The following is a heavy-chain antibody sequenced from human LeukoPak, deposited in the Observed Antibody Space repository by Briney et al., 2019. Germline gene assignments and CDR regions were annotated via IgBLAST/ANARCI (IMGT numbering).Heavy chain of an antibody. CDR2: ISSSSSHI. J-gene: IGHJ4*02. Sequence: GGSLRLSCAASGFTFSSYSMNWVRQAPGKGLEWVSSISSSSSHIFYADSVKGRFTISRDNSKNTLYLQMNSLRAEDTAVYYCAKKGYYDGSGYYMYYFDHWGQGTLVTVSS. V-gene: IGHV3-21*04. D-gene: IGHD3-22*01. CDR1: GFTFSSYS. CDR3: AKKGYYDGSGYYMYYFDH.